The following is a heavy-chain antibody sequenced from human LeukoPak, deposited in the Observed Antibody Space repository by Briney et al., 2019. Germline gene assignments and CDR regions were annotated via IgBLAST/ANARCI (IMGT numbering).Heavy chain of an antibody. D-gene: IGHD4/OR15-4a*01. CDR1: GGSFSGYY. V-gene: IGHV4-34*01. CDR2: IILSGST. CDR3: ARGRRLSSIDY. J-gene: IGHJ4*02. Sequence: SETLSLTCAVHGGSFSGYYWSWSRHPPREGLGWSGEIILSGSTTYNTSLKSRVTISVDTSKNQYSLKLSSVTAAVTALYYCARGRRLSSIDYWGKVALVTVSS.